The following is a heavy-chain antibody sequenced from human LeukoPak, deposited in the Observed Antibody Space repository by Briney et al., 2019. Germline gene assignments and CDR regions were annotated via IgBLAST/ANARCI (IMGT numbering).Heavy chain of an antibody. CDR3: ARVYCSSTSCFPPDY. V-gene: IGHV3-11*01. CDR1: GFTFSDYY. CDR2: ISSSGSTI. Sequence: PGGSLRLSCAASGFTFSDYYMRWIRQAPGKGLEWVSYISSSGSTIYYADSVKGRFTISRDNAKNSLCLQMNSLRAEDTAVYYCARVYCSSTSCFPPDYWGQGTLVTVSS. J-gene: IGHJ4*02. D-gene: IGHD2-2*01.